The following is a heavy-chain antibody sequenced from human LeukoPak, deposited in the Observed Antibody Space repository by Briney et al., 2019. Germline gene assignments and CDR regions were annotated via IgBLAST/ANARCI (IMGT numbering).Heavy chain of an antibody. CDR3: ARGQHNYYDSSGYYYDGDY. V-gene: IGHV3-21*01. J-gene: IGHJ4*02. CDR2: ISSSSSYI. D-gene: IGHD3-22*01. Sequence: GGSLRLSCAASGFTFSSYSMNWVRQAPGKGLEWVSSISSSSSYIYYADSVKGRFTISRDNAKNSLYLQMNSLRAEDTAVYYCARGQHNYYDSSGYYYDGDYWGQGTLVTVSS. CDR1: GFTFSSYS.